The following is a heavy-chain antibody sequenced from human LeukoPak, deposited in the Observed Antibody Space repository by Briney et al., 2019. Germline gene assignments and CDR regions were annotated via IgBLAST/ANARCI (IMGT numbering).Heavy chain of an antibody. CDR1: GGTFSSYA. CDR2: IIPIFGTA. J-gene: IGHJ3*02. D-gene: IGHD2-8*01. V-gene: IGHV1-69*01. Sequence: SVKVSCKASGGTFSSYAISWVRQAPGQGLEWMGGIIPIFGTANYAQKFQGRVTITAHESTSTAYMELSSLRSEDTAVYYCAMGDIVLMVYARGRPSSLLDIWGQGTMVTVSS. CDR3: AMGDIVLMVYARGRPSSLLDI.